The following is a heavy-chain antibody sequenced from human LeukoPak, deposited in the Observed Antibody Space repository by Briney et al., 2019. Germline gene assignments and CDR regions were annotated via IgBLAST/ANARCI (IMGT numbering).Heavy chain of an antibody. D-gene: IGHD4-23*01. CDR3: AGGGGTSCDR. CDR1: GLTFSSYW. J-gene: IGHJ5*02. V-gene: IGHV3-74*01. CDR2: IKTDGTMI. Sequence: GRSLRLSCAASGLTFSSYWMHWVRQAPGKGLVWVSRIKTDGTMIGYADSVKGRFTISRDNAKNTLYLQMHNLRDEDTAVYYCAGGGGTSCDRWGQGTLITVSS.